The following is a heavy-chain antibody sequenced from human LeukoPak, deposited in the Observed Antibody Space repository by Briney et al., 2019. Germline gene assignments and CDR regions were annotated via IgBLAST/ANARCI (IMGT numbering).Heavy chain of an antibody. CDR2: INHSGST. D-gene: IGHD3-22*01. Sequence: SETLSLTCAVYGGSFSGYYWSWISQPPGKGLEWIGEINHSGSTNYNPSLKSRVTIAVDTSKNQFYLKLGSVTAEDTAVYYCARXRAYSYXSSGYXAYWGQXTLVXVSS. CDR3: ARXRAYSYXSSGYXAY. V-gene: IGHV4-34*01. J-gene: IGHJ4*02. CDR1: GGSFSGYY.